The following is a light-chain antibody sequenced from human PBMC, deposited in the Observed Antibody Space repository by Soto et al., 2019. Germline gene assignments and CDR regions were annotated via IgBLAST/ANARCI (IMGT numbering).Light chain of an antibody. CDR2: KAA. CDR3: HQYTSYSLT. J-gene: IGKJ1*01. Sequence: SPSNPYASGVERGKITGLASKSISRCLAWYQXKXGXXXKXXXYKAASLESGVPSRFSGSGYGTEFTLTISSLQPDDVATYYCHQYTSYSLTFGQGTKVDI. CDR1: KSISRC. V-gene: IGKV1-5*03.